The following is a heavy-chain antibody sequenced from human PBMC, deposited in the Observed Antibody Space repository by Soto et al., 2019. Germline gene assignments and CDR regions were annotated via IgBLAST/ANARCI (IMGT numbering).Heavy chain of an antibody. V-gene: IGHV3-53*01. CDR1: EFSVSNNY. CDR3: ARGMDGMDV. CDR2: IYSGGNT. D-gene: IGHD3-10*01. J-gene: IGHJ6*02. Sequence: PGGSLRLSCAASEFSVSNNYMTWVRQAPGKGLQWVSVIYSGGNTYYAESVKGRFTISRDSSKNTLYLQMHSLRAEDTAVYYCARGMDGMDVWGQGTTVTAP.